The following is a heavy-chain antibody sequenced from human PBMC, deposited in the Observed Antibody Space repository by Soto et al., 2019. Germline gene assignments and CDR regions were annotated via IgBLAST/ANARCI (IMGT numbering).Heavy chain of an antibody. Sequence: QIHLMQSGAEVKKPGASVKVSCKGSGYGFTTYGITWVRQAPGQGLEWMPWISAHDGNTNYAQKLQGRVTVTRDTSTRTAYTELRSLRSDDSAVYYCARARYRDYWGQGALITVSS. CDR2: ISAHDGNT. CDR3: ARARYRDY. CDR1: GYGFTTYG. V-gene: IGHV1-18*01. J-gene: IGHJ4*02. D-gene: IGHD1-1*01.